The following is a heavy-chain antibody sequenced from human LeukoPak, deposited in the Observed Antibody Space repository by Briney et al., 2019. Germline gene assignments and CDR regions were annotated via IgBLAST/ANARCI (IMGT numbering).Heavy chain of an antibody. CDR1: GGSFSGYY. J-gene: IGHJ4*02. CDR2: INHSGST. V-gene: IGHV4-34*01. CDR3: ARGNIVVVTAVIDY. Sequence: SETMSLTCAVYGGSFSGYYWSWIRQPPGKGLERIGEINHSGSTNYNPSLKSRVTISVDTSKNQFSLKLSSVTAADTAVYYCARGNIVVVTAVIDYWGQGTLVTVSS. D-gene: IGHD2-21*02.